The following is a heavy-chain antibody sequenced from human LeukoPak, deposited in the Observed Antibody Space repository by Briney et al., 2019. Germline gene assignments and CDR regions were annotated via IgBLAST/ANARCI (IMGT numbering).Heavy chain of an antibody. CDR3: ARFTYYYDSSGPGNAFDI. V-gene: IGHV4-34*01. Sequence: SETLSLTCAVYGGSFSGYYWSWIRQPPGKGLEWIGEINHSGSTNYNPSLKSRVTISVDTSKNQFSLKLSSVTAADTAVYYCARFTYYYDSSGPGNAFDIWGQGTMVTVSS. CDR2: INHSGST. J-gene: IGHJ3*02. CDR1: GGSFSGYY. D-gene: IGHD3-22*01.